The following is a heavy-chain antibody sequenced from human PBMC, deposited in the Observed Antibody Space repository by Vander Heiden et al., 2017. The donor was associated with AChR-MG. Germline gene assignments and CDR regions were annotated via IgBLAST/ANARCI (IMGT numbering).Heavy chain of an antibody. Sequence: EVPLVETGGGLIQPGGSLRLSCAASGFTVSSSYMSWVRQAPGKGLGWVSVIYTGGSTYYADSVKGRFTISRDSSKNTLYLQMNSLRAEDTAVYYCARGRVAANDYWGQGTLVTVSS. CDR1: GFTVSSSY. CDR3: ARGRVAANDY. CDR2: IYTGGST. V-gene: IGHV3-53*02. D-gene: IGHD1-26*01. J-gene: IGHJ4*02.